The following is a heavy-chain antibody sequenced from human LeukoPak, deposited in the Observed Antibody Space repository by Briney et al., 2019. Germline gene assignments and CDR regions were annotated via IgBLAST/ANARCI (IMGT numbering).Heavy chain of an antibody. D-gene: IGHD6-6*01. CDR2: IIPFLGVV. Sequence: SVKVSCKASGGTFSRYAISWVRPAPGQGLEWMGRIIPFLGVVNYAQKVQGRVTITADKSTSTAYMELSSLKSEDTAVYYCARAGPEFSSSPGLDYWGQGTLDTLSS. V-gene: IGHV1-69*04. CDR1: GGTFSRYA. CDR3: ARAGPEFSSSPGLDY. J-gene: IGHJ4*02.